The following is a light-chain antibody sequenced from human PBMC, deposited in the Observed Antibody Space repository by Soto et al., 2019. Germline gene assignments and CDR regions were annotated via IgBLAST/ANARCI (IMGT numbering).Light chain of an antibody. CDR1: QGIGST. CDR3: QQYGSSQT. V-gene: IGKV3-20*01. CDR2: GAS. Sequence: EIVLTQSPAALSVSPGERVTLSCRASQGIGSTLAWYQQEPGQTPRLLIFGASTRATGIPDRFSGSGSGTDFTLTISRLEPEDFAVYYCQQYGSSQTFGQGTKVDIK. J-gene: IGKJ1*01.